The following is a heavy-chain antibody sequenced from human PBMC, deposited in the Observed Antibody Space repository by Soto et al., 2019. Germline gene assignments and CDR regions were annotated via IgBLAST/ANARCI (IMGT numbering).Heavy chain of an antibody. J-gene: IGHJ4*02. Sequence: QVHLQESGPGLVKPSETMSLTCTASGASIRNFYWNWVRQFPGKGLEWIGHIYNGERTNYNPSLKXXLTISVHTSKIQFSLKLSPVTVADPAVYYCAQTTGWPGFDYWGQGTLVAVSS. V-gene: IGHV4-59*01. CDR3: AQTTGWPGFDY. CDR1: GASIRNFY. CDR2: IYNGERT. D-gene: IGHD6-19*01.